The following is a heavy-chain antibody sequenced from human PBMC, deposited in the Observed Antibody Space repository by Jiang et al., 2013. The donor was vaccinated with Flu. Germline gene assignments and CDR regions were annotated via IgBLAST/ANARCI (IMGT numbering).Heavy chain of an antibody. J-gene: IGHJ5*02. D-gene: IGHD1-7*01. V-gene: IGHV5-10-1*01. CDR2: IDPSDSYT. Sequence: RIDPSDSYTNYSPSFQGHVTISADKSISTAYLQWSSLKASDTAMYYCARQPGTRGQLVDPWGQGTLVTVSS. CDR3: ARQPGTRGQLVDP.